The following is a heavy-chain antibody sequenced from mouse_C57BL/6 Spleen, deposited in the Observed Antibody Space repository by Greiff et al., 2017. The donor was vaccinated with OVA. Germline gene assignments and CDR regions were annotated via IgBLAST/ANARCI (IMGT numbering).Heavy chain of an antibody. CDR1: GYSITSGYY. CDR2: ISYDGSN. V-gene: IGHV3-6*01. D-gene: IGHD1-1*01. Sequence: VQLKESGPGLVKPSQSLSLTCSVTGYSITSGYYWNWIRQFPGNKLEWMGYISYDGSNNYNPSLKNRISITRDTSKNQFFLKLNSVTTEDTATYYCARAPGSSSYAMDYWGQGTSVTVSS. J-gene: IGHJ4*01. CDR3: ARAPGSSSYAMDY.